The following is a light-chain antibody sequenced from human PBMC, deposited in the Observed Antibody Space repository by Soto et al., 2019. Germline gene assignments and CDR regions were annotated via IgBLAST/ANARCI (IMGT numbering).Light chain of an antibody. CDR1: QSVSSSF. CDR3: QQYVTSPWA. V-gene: IGKV3-20*01. J-gene: IGKJ1*01. Sequence: EIVLTQSPATLSLSPGERATLYCRASQSVSSSFLAWYQQKPGQAPRLLIYGASNRATGIPDRFSGSGSGTDFTLTISRLEPEDFAVYYCQQYVTSPWAFGQGTKVDIK. CDR2: GAS.